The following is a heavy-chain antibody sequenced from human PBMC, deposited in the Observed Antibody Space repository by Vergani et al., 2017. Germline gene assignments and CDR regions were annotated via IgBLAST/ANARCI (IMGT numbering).Heavy chain of an antibody. V-gene: IGHV3-23*01. D-gene: IGHD3-10*02. CDR3: AKDAITMFPGGDAFDI. CDR1: GFTFSSYA. Sequence: EVQLLESGGGLVKPGGSLRLFCAASGFTFSSYAMSWVRQAPGKGLEGVSDISGSGGSKYYADSVKGRFTITRDNSKNTLYLQMNSLRAEDTAVYYCAKDAITMFPGGDAFDIWGQGTMVTVSS. J-gene: IGHJ3*02. CDR2: ISGSGGSK.